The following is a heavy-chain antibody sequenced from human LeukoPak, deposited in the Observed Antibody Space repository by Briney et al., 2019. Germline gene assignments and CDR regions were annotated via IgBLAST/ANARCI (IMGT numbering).Heavy chain of an antibody. J-gene: IGHJ5*02. CDR1: GYTFTGYY. Sequence: ASVEVSCKASGYTFTGYYMHWVRQAPGQGLEWMGWINPNSGGTNYAQKFQGRVTMTRDTSISTAYMELSKLRSDDTAVYYCAGVSSSGWEGGFDWFDPWGQGTLVTVSS. CDR3: AGVSSSGWEGGFDWFDP. V-gene: IGHV1-2*02. CDR2: INPNSGGT. D-gene: IGHD6-19*01.